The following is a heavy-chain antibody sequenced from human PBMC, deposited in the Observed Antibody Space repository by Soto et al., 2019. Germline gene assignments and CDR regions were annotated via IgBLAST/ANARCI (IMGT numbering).Heavy chain of an antibody. D-gene: IGHD2-8*01. J-gene: IGHJ6*02. V-gene: IGHV1-2*04. Sequence: GASVKVSCKASGYTFTDYYIQWVRQAPGQGLEWLGRINPKSGGTSTAQKFQGWVTMTTDTSISTASMELTRLTSDDTAIYYCARGDSTDCSNGVCSFFYNHDMDVWGQGTTVTVSS. CDR1: GYTFTDYY. CDR3: ARGDSTDCSNGVCSFFYNHDMDV. CDR2: INPKSGGT.